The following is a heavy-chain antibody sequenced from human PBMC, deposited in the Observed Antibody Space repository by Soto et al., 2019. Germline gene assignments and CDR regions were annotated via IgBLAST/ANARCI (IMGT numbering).Heavy chain of an antibody. D-gene: IGHD1-26*01. V-gene: IGHV3-9*01. CDR1: GFTFDDYA. CDR3: ARGVSGSYYVYYYYGMDV. J-gene: IGHJ6*02. CDR2: ISWNSGSI. Sequence: GGSLRLSCAASGFTFDDYAMHWVRQAPGKGLEWVSGISWNSGSIGYADSVKSRFTISRDNAKNSLYLQMNSLRAGDTAVYYCARGVSGSYYVYYYYGMDVWGQGTSVTVAS.